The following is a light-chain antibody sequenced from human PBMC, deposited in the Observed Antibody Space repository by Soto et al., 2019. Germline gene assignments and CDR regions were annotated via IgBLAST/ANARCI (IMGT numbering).Light chain of an antibody. CDR2: EGS. Sequence: QSVLTQPASVSGSPGQSITISCTGTSSDVGSYNLVSWYRQHPGKAPKLMIYEGSKRPSGVSNRFSGSKSGNTASLTISGLQAEDEADYYCCSYAGSSTYVFGTGNKVT. V-gene: IGLV2-23*01. CDR3: CSYAGSSTYV. J-gene: IGLJ1*01. CDR1: SSDVGSYNL.